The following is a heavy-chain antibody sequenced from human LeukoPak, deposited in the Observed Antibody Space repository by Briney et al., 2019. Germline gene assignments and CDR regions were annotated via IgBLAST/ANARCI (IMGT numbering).Heavy chain of an antibody. CDR2: INDSRST. V-gene: IGHV4-34*01. CDR3: ARVGGYSYADDY. CDR1: AGSFSVYY. Sequence: SATLSLTCPVYAGSFSVYYWSWIRQPPGDGRGWIGEINDSRSTNYNPSLKRRATISVDTSKNQFSLKLSSVTAADTAEYYCARVGGYSYADDYWGQGTLVTVSS. D-gene: IGHD5-18*01. J-gene: IGHJ4*02.